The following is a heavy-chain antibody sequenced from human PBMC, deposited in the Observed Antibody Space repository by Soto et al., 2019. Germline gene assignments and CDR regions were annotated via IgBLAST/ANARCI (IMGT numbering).Heavy chain of an antibody. D-gene: IGHD6-13*01. CDR2: IYYSGST. V-gene: IGHV4-31*03. Sequence: QVQLQESGPGLVKPSQTLSLTCTVSGGSISSGGYYWSWIRQHPVKGLEWIGYIYYSGSTYYNSSLNSRVTISVDTSKNQCSPKLSSVTAADTAVYYGARDNAAAAGSDAFDIWGQGTMVTVSS. CDR1: GGSISSGGYY. J-gene: IGHJ3*02. CDR3: ARDNAAAAGSDAFDI.